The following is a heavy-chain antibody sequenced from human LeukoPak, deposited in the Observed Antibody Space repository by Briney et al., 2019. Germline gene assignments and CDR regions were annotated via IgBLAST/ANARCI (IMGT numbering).Heavy chain of an antibody. V-gene: IGHV4-38-2*02. J-gene: IGHJ6*03. CDR2: IYHSGST. CDR1: GYSISSGYY. Sequence: PSETLSLTCTVSGYSISSGYYWAWIRQPPGEGLEWIGSIYHSGSTYYNPSLKSRVTISVDTSKNQFSLNLSSVTAADTAVYYCARGYCSGGSCYSYYYYNYMDVWGKGTTVTVSS. CDR3: ARGYCSGGSCYSYYYYNYMDV. D-gene: IGHD2-15*01.